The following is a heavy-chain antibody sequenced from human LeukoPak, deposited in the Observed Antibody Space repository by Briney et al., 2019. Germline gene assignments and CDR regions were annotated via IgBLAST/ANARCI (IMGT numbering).Heavy chain of an antibody. CDR2: IIPILGIA. V-gene: IGHV1-69*04. D-gene: IGHD5-12*01. J-gene: IGHJ4*02. CDR3: ARGRGYSGYFDY. Sequence: ASVKVSCKASRGTFSSYAISWLRQAPGQGLEWMGRIIPILGIANYAQKFQGRVTITADKSTSTAYMELSSLRSEDTAVYYCARGRGYSGYFDYWGQGTLVTVSS. CDR1: RGTFSSYA.